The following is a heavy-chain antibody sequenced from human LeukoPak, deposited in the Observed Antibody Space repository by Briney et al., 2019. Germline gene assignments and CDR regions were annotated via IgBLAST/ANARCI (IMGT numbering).Heavy chain of an antibody. CDR1: GGSISSGDYY. D-gene: IGHD3-22*01. J-gene: IGHJ4*02. CDR2: IYTSGNT. V-gene: IGHV4-61*02. CDR3: ARDWYYYDSSGRTFDY. Sequence: SQTLSLTCTVSGGSISSGDYYWSWIRQPPGKGLEWIGRIYTSGNTNYNPSLKSRVTMSVDTSKNQFSLKLSSVTAADTAVYYCARDWYYYDSSGRTFDYWGQGTLVTVSS.